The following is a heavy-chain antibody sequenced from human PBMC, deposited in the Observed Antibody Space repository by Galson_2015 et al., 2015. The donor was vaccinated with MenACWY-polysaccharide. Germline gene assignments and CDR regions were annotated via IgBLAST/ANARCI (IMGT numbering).Heavy chain of an antibody. Sequence: SVKVSCKASGGTFSSYTISWVRQAPGQGLEWMGRIIPILGIANYAQKFQGRVTITADKSTSTAYMELSSLRSEDTAVYYCARGIAVAGTPYNWFDPWGQGTLVTVSP. CDR3: ARGIAVAGTPYNWFDP. CDR2: IIPILGIA. J-gene: IGHJ5*02. D-gene: IGHD6-19*01. V-gene: IGHV1-69*02. CDR1: GGTFSSYT.